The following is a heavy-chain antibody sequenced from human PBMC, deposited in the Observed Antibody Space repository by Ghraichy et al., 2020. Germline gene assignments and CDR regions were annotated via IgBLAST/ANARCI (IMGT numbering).Heavy chain of an antibody. D-gene: IGHD3-22*01. J-gene: IGHJ4*02. CDR2: ISGSGGST. CDR3: ARTGPAYYYDSSGYYSFDY. V-gene: IGHV3-23*01. Sequence: GSLRLSCAASGFTFSSYAMSWVRQAPGKGLEWVSAISGSGGSTYYADSVKGRFTISRDNSKNTLYLQMNSLRAEDTAVYYCARTGPAYYYDSSGYYSFDYWGQGTLVTVSS. CDR1: GFTFSSYA.